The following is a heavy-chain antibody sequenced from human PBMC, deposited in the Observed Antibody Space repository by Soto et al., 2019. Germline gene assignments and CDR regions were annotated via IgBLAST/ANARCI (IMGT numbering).Heavy chain of an antibody. V-gene: IGHV3-64D*06. J-gene: IGHJ4*02. Sequence: GGSLRLSCSASGFTFSSYAMHWVRQAPGKGLEYVSAISSNGCSTYDADSVKGRFTISRNNSKNTLYLQMSSQRAEDSAVYYCVKDSVRESGWYDYWGQGTLVTVSS. CDR2: ISSNGCST. CDR3: VKDSVRESGWYDY. CDR1: GFTFSSYA. D-gene: IGHD2-15*01.